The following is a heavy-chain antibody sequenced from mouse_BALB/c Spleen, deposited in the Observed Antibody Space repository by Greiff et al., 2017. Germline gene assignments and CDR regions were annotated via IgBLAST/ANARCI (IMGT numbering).Heavy chain of an antibody. CDR2: ISNGGGST. D-gene: IGHD2-4*01. J-gene: IGHJ4*01. CDR3: ARHPSTMITTHYAMDY. Sequence: EVKLVESGGGLVQPGGSLKLSCAASGFTFSSYTMSWVRQTPEKRLEWVAYISNGGGSTYYPDTVKGRFTISRDNAKNTLYLQMSSLKSEDTAMYYCARHPSTMITTHYAMDYWGQGTSVTVSS. V-gene: IGHV5-12-2*01. CDR1: GFTFSSYT.